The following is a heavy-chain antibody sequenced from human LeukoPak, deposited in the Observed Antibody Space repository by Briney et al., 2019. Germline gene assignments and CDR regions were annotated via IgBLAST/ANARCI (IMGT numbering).Heavy chain of an antibody. D-gene: IGHD1-26*01. V-gene: IGHV3-64D*06. CDR2: ISSNGGST. J-gene: IGHJ4*02. Sequence: GGSLRLSCSASGFTFSSYAMHWVRQAPGKGLEYVSAISSNGGSTYYADSVKGRFTISRDNSKNTLYLQMSSLRAEDTAVYYCARDLGYYRADYWGQGTLVTVSS. CDR3: ARDLGYYRADY. CDR1: GFTFSSYA.